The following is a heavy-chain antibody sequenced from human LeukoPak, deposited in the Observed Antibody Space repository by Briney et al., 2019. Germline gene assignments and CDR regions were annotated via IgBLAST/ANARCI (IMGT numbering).Heavy chain of an antibody. V-gene: IGHV4-59*01. CDR2: IYYSGST. Sequence: PSETLSLTCTVSGGSISSYYWSWIRQPPGRGLEWIGYIYYSGSTNYNPSLKSRVTISVDTSKNQFSLKLSSVTAADTAVYYCARDPWSGWFDPWGQGTLVTVSS. CDR1: GGSISSYY. D-gene: IGHD3-10*01. J-gene: IGHJ5*02. CDR3: ARDPWSGWFDP.